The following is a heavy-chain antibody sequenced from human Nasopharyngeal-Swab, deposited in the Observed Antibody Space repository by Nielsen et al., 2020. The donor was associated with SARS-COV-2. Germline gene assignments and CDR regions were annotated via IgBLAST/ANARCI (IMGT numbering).Heavy chain of an antibody. J-gene: IGHJ4*02. CDR1: GGTFSSYA. Sequence: SVKVSCKASGGTFSSYAISWVRQAPGQGLEWMGGIIPIFGTANYAQKFQGRVTVTADKSTSTAYMELSSLRSEDTAVYYCARALNPYYYDSSGLFDYWGQGTLVTVSS. CDR3: ARALNPYYYDSSGLFDY. D-gene: IGHD3-22*01. CDR2: IIPIFGTA. V-gene: IGHV1-69*06.